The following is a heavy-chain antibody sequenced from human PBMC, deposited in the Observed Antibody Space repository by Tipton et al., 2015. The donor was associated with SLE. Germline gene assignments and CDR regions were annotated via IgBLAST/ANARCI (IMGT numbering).Heavy chain of an antibody. D-gene: IGHD4-11*01. Sequence: TLSLTCTVSGGSISSHYWSWIRQPPGKGLEWIGYIYYSGSTNYNPSLKSRVTISVDTSKNQFSLKLSSVTAADTAVYYCARVPGGTVTNFDYWGQGTLVTVSS. CDR2: IYYSGST. CDR3: ARVPGGTVTNFDY. CDR1: GGSISSHY. J-gene: IGHJ4*02. V-gene: IGHV4-59*11.